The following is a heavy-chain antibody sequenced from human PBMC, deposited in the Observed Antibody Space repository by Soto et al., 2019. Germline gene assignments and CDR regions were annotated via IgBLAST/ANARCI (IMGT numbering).Heavy chain of an antibody. V-gene: IGHV3-30-3*01. CDR3: ARVLLPGAAPWQEYFQF. Sequence: GGSLRLSCTASGFTFGDYAMSWFRQAPGKGLDWVAAISFDGNDQYYADSVKGRFTVSRDNSRNTLFLQMNSLRGDDTAVYYCARVLLPGAAPWQEYFQFRGQGTLVTVSS. D-gene: IGHD6-13*01. CDR1: GFTFGDYA. CDR2: ISFDGNDQ. J-gene: IGHJ1*01.